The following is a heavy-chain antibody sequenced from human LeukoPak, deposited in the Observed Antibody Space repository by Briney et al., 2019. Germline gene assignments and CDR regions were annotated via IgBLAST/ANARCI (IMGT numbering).Heavy chain of an antibody. J-gene: IGHJ4*02. D-gene: IGHD2-2*02. Sequence: GGSLRLSCAASGVNFSTYAMNWVRQVPGKGLEWVSLISNSGSTTYHADSVKGRFTISRDNSKNTLYLQMNSLSAEDSAVYYCAIGGYCAGTNCYIAYWGQGTLVTVSS. CDR3: AIGGYCAGTNCYIAY. V-gene: IGHV3-23*01. CDR2: ISNSGSTT. CDR1: GVNFSTYA.